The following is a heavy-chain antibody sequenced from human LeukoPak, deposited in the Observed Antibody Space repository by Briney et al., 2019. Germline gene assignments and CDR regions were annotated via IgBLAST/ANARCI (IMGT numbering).Heavy chain of an antibody. J-gene: IGHJ4*02. V-gene: IGHV3-30*02. CDR3: ARGPPEYYYDSSGYYHFDY. CDR1: GFTFSSYG. Sequence: PGGSLRLSCAAPGFTFSSYGMHWVRQAPGKGLEWVAFIRYDGSNKYYADSVKGRFTISRDNSKNTLYLQMNSLRAEDTAVYYCARGPPEYYYDSSGYYHFDYWGQGTLVTVSS. CDR2: IRYDGSNK. D-gene: IGHD3-22*01.